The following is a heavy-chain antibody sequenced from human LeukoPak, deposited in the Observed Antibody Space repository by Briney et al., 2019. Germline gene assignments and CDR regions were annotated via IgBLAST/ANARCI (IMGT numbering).Heavy chain of an antibody. V-gene: IGHV4-59*01. Sequence: SETLSLTCSVSGGSISSYYWSWTRQPPGKGLEWIGFIYYTGNTNYNPSLRSRVTMSVDRTNNQFSLKLYAVTAADTAVYYCAKYIRDSGTYYLDYWGRGTLVTVSS. D-gene: IGHD3-10*01. CDR1: GGSISSYY. CDR3: AKYIRDSGTYYLDY. J-gene: IGHJ4*02. CDR2: IYYTGNT.